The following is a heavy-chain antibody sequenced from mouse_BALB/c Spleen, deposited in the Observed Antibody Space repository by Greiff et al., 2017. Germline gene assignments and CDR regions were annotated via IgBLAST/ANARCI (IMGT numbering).Heavy chain of an antibody. V-gene: IGHV5-12-1*01. Sequence: EVQLVESGGGLVKPGGSLKLSCAASGFAFSSYAMSWVRQTPEKRLEWVAYISSGGGSTYYPDTVKGRFTISRDNAKNTLYLQMSSLKSEDTAMYYCARRGDAMDDWGQGTSVTVSA. CDR3: ARRGDAMDD. CDR1: GFAFSSYA. J-gene: IGHJ4*01. CDR2: ISSGGGST.